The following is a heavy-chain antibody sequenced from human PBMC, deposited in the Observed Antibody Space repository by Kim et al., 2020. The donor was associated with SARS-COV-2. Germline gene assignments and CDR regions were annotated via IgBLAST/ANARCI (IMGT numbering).Heavy chain of an antibody. CDR2: IIPIFGTA. CDR1: GGTFSSYA. D-gene: IGHD5-18*01. CDR3: AREGYSYGYTGAFDI. V-gene: IGHV1-69*13. J-gene: IGHJ3*02. Sequence: SVKVSCKASGGTFSSYAISWVRQAPGQGLEWMGGIIPIFGTANYAQKFQGRVTITADESTSTAYMELSSLRSEDTAVYYCAREGYSYGYTGAFDIWGQGTMVTVSS.